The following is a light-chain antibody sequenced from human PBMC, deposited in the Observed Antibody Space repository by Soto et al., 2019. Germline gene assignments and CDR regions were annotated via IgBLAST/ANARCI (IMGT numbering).Light chain of an antibody. CDR2: GAS. CDR1: QSVSGSY. CDR3: QQYGSSPRT. Sequence: EIALTQSPGTLSLSPGERATLSCRASQSVSGSYLAWYQQKPGQAPRLLIYGASSRATGIPDNFSGSGSGTDFTLTISRLEPEDFAVYYCQQYGSSPRTFGQGTRLEIK. J-gene: IGKJ5*01. V-gene: IGKV3-20*01.